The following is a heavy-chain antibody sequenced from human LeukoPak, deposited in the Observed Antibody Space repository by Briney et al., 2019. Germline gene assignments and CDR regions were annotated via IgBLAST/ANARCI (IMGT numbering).Heavy chain of an antibody. Sequence: GGSLRLSCAASGFTFSSYGMHWVRQAPGKGLEWVAFIRYDGSNKYYADSVKGRFTISRDNSKNTLYLQMNSLRAEDTAVYYCAKIRPMVRGVPTYYYYYMDVWGKGTTVTISS. CDR3: AKIRPMVRGVPTYYYYYMDV. CDR1: GFTFSSYG. CDR2: IRYDGSNK. D-gene: IGHD3-10*01. J-gene: IGHJ6*03. V-gene: IGHV3-30*02.